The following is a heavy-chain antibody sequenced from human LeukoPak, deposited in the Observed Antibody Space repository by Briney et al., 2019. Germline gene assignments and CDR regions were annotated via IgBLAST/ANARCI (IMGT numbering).Heavy chain of an antibody. Sequence: GESLKISCKGSGYSFTSYWIGWVRQMPGKGLEWMGIIYPGDSDTRYSPSFQGQVTISADKSISTAYLQWSSLKASDTAMYYCARGFYDILTGYYWDRFDYWGQGTLVTVSS. D-gene: IGHD3-9*01. CDR3: ARGFYDILTGYYWDRFDY. V-gene: IGHV5-51*01. J-gene: IGHJ4*02. CDR1: GYSFTSYW. CDR2: IYPGDSDT.